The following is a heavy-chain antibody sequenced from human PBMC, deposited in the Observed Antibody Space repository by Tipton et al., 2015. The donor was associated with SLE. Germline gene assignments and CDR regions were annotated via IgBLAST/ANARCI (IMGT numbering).Heavy chain of an antibody. CDR2: VHYNGTA. D-gene: IGHD3-3*01. CDR1: VGSINNIDYF. V-gene: IGHV4-39*01. J-gene: IGHJ5*02. Sequence: TLSLTCSVSVGSINNIDYFWGWIRQPPGEALEWIGSVHYNGTAFQNPSLRSRVTISVDSPKNQISLRLTSATAADTAVYYCVRHSHYDFWSGHSPDGGWFDPWGQGTLVTVSS. CDR3: VRHSHYDFWSGHSPDGGWFDP.